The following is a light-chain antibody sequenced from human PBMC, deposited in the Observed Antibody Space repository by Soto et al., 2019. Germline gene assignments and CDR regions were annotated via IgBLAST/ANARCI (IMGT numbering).Light chain of an antibody. J-gene: IGLJ3*02. Sequence: QSALTQPPSASGSPGQSVTISCTGTSSDVGGYNYVSWYQQHPGKAPKLMICEVDKRPSGVPDRSSGSKSGNTASLTVSGLQAEDEADYYCSSFAGSNNFVVFGGGTKLTVL. CDR2: EVD. CDR3: SSFAGSNNFVV. V-gene: IGLV2-8*01. CDR1: SSDVGGYNY.